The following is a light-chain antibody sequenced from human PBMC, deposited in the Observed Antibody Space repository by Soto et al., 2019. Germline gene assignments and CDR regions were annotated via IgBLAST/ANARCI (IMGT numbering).Light chain of an antibody. Sequence: EIVMTQSPATLSVSPGEGATLSCRASQSVSSTYLAWYQQKPGQAPRLLIYGVSSRATGIPDRFSGSGSGTDFTLTISRVEPEDFAVYYSQHFGNSLYTFGQGTKVDIK. CDR2: GVS. CDR1: QSVSSTY. J-gene: IGKJ2*01. CDR3: QHFGNSLYT. V-gene: IGKV3-20*01.